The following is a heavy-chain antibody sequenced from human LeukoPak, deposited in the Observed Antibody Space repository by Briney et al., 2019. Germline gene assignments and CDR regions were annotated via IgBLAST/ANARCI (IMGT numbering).Heavy chain of an antibody. CDR3: AKGGHIVVVTAIRWFDP. Sequence: GGSLRLSCAASGFTFSSYAMSWVRQAPGKGLEWVSAISGSGGSTYYADSEKGRFTISRDNSKNTLYLQMNSLRAEDTAVYYCAKGGHIVVVTAIRWFDPWGQGTLVTVSS. D-gene: IGHD2-21*02. CDR2: ISGSGGST. CDR1: GFTFSSYA. V-gene: IGHV3-23*01. J-gene: IGHJ5*02.